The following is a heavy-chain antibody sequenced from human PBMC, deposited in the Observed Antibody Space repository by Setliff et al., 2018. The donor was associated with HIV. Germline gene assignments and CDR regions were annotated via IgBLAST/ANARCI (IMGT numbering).Heavy chain of an antibody. Sequence: SVKVSCKASGYTFSSYDINWVRQATGQGLEWMGGIIPIFGTANYAQKFQGRVTITADESTSIAYMELSSLRFDDTAVYYCARDGGYSVHQWFGDAFDIWGQGTMVTVSS. D-gene: IGHD5-12*01. V-gene: IGHV1-69*13. CDR2: IIPIFGTA. CDR3: ARDGGYSVHQWFGDAFDI. J-gene: IGHJ3*02. CDR1: GYTFSSYD.